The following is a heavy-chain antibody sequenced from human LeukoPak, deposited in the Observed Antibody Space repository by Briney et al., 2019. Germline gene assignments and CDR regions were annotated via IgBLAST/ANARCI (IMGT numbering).Heavy chain of an antibody. CDR1: GGSFSGYY. Sequence: PSETLSLTCAVYGGSFSGYYWSWIRQPPGKGLEGIGEIIHSGSTNYNPSLKSGVTISVDTSKNQFSLKLSSVTAADTAVYYCARGLSSGYGLWWFDRWGQGTLVTVSS. D-gene: IGHD6-13*01. CDR3: ARGLSSGYGLWWFDR. CDR2: IIHSGST. J-gene: IGHJ5*02. V-gene: IGHV4-34*01.